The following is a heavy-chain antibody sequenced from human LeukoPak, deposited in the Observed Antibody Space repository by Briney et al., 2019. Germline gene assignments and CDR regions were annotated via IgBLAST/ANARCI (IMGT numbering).Heavy chain of an antibody. J-gene: IGHJ5*02. CDR1: GGSISSSSYY. D-gene: IGHD4-17*01. CDR3: ARAGHLQIYGDYINWFDP. CDR2: IYYSGST. Sequence: PSETLSLTCTVSGGSISSSSYYWGWIRQPPGKGLEWIGSIYYSGSTYYNPSLKSRVTISVDTSKNQFSLKLSSVTAADTAVYYCARAGHLQIYGDYINWFDPWGQGTLVTVSS. V-gene: IGHV4-39*07.